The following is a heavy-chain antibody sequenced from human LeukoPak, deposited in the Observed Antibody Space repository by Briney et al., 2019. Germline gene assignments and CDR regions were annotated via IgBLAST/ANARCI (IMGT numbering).Heavy chain of an antibody. CDR3: ARGGWSSGYYYIFDY. J-gene: IGHJ4*02. V-gene: IGHV4-34*01. CDR2: INHSGST. D-gene: IGHD3-22*01. Sequence: SETLSLTCAVYGGSFSGYYWSWIRQPPGKGLEWIGEINHSGSTNYNPSLKSRVTISVDTSKNQFSLKLSSVTAADTAVYYCARGGWSSGYYYIFDYWGQGTLVTVSS. CDR1: GGSFSGYY.